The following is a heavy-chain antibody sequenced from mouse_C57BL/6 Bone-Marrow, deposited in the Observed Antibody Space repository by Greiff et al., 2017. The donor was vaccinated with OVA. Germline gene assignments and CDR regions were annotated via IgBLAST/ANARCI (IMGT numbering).Heavy chain of an antibody. CDR2: INPSSGYT. CDR3: AGTTVVPPFAY. J-gene: IGHJ3*01. V-gene: IGHV1-7*01. Sequence: VQLQQSGAELAKPGASVKLSCKASGYTFTSYWMHWVKQRPGQGLEWIGYINPSSGYTKYNQTFKDKATLTADKSSSTAYMQLSSLTYEDSAVYYCAGTTVVPPFAYWGQGTLVTVSA. D-gene: IGHD1-1*01. CDR1: GYTFTSYW.